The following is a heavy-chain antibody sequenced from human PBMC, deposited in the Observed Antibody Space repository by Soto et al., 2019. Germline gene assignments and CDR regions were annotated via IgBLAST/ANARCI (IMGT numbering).Heavy chain of an antibody. CDR2: IWYDGSNK. V-gene: IGHV3-33*01. D-gene: IGHD2-15*01. Sequence: RRLSCAASGFTFSSYGIHWVRQAPGKGLEWVAVIWYDGSNKYYADSVKGRFTISRDNSKNTLYLQMNSLRAEDTAVYYCARPQPRYCSGGSCYSFAFDIWGQGTMVTVSS. CDR1: GFTFSSYG. CDR3: ARPQPRYCSGGSCYSFAFDI. J-gene: IGHJ3*02.